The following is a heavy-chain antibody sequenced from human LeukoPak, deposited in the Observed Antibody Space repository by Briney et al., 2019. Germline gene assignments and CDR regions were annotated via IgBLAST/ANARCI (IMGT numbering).Heavy chain of an antibody. D-gene: IGHD3-10*01. CDR1: GGSISRDY. V-gene: IGHV4-59*12. CDR2: IYYTGST. CDR3: VRESFGNLQVIPSSHYMDV. Sequence: SETLSLTCTVSGGSISRDYWSWIRQPPGKGLERIGCIYYTGSTNYNPSLKSRVTISVDTSKNQFSLNLASVTAADTAVYFCVRESFGNLQVIPSSHYMDVWGKGITVIVSS. J-gene: IGHJ6*03.